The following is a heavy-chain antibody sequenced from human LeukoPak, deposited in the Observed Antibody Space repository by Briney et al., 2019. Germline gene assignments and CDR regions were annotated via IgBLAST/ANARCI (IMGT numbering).Heavy chain of an antibody. CDR2: ISGSGGGT. Sequence: QAGGSLRLSCAASGFTFSSYAMHWVRQAPGKGLEWVSAISGSGGGTYYPDSVKGRFTISRDNSKNTLYLQMNSLRAEETAVYYCATLPCGGECSHFDYWGQGTLVTVSS. CDR1: GFTFSSYA. V-gene: IGHV3-23*01. CDR3: ATLPCGGECSHFDY. D-gene: IGHD2-21*01. J-gene: IGHJ4*02.